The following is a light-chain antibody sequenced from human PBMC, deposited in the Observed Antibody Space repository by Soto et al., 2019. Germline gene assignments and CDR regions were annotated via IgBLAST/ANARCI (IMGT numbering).Light chain of an antibody. V-gene: IGKV3-11*01. J-gene: IGKJ3*01. Sequence: EIVLTQSPATLSLSPGERATLSCRASQSVSSYLAWYQQKPGQAPRLLIYDASNRATGIPARFSGSGSGTVFTITISSLEPDVVAVYYCQQLREFTFGPGTKVDIK. CDR3: QQLREFT. CDR2: DAS. CDR1: QSVSSY.